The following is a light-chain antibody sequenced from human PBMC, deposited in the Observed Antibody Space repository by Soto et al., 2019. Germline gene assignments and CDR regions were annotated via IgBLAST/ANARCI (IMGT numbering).Light chain of an antibody. CDR2: HDD. Sequence: QSFLTQPPSVSEAPRQRVTISCSGSSSNIGNNPVNWYQQLPGKAPKLLIFHDDVLPSGVSDRFSASKSGTSASLAISGLQSEDEATYYCAGWDDSLNGYVFATGTKVTVL. J-gene: IGLJ1*01. CDR3: AGWDDSLNGYV. CDR1: SSNIGNNP. V-gene: IGLV1-36*01.